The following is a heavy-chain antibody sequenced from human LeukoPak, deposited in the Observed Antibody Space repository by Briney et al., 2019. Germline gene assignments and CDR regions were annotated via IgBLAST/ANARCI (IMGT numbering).Heavy chain of an antibody. CDR2: IYNSGST. CDR3: ARDSYYYGSGSYLTNRGFDP. CDR1: GGSISNYY. Sequence: SETLSLTCTVSGGSISNYYWSWIRQPTGKGLEWIGYIYNSGSTNDNPYLKSTIYNPSLKSRVTISVDTSKNQFSLKLSSVTAADTAVYYCARDSYYYGSGSYLTNRGFDPWGQGTLVTVSS. V-gene: IGHV4-59*01. D-gene: IGHD3-10*01. J-gene: IGHJ5*02.